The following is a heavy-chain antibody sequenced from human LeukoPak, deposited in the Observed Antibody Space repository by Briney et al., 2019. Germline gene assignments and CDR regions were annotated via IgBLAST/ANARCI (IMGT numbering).Heavy chain of an antibody. CDR3: ARDTSHPTPIVVVGGYFQH. V-gene: IGHV3-23*01. CDR1: GFTFSSYA. D-gene: IGHD3-22*01. Sequence: GGSLRLSCAASGFTFSSYAMSWVRQAPGKGLEWVSAISGGGGSTYYADSVKGRFTISRDNSKNSLYLQMNSLRAGDTAVYYCARDTSHPTPIVVVGGYFQHWGQGTLVTVSS. CDR2: ISGGGGST. J-gene: IGHJ1*01.